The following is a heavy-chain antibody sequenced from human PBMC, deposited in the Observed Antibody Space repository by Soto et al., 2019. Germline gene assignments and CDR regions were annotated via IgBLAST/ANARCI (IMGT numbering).Heavy chain of an antibody. CDR2: VSPDSGST. CDR3: ARAKELRYVEWSVYRGGNYAMDV. J-gene: IGHJ6*02. V-gene: IGHV1-8*01. D-gene: IGHD3-3*01. Sequence: QVQLVQSGAEVKKPGASVRVSCKASGYTFSGYDINWVRQATGQGLEWMGWVSPDSGSTGYAGIFQGRVTMTWDRSTTSAYMDLSSLTSADSAVYYCARAKELRYVEWSVYRGGNYAMDVWGQGTTVTVSS. CDR1: GYTFSGYD.